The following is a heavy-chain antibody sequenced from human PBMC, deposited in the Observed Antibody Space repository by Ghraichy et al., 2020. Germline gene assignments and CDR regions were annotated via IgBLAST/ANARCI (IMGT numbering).Heavy chain of an antibody. CDR2: ITSSSRSI. CDR3: ARGSKVVRFFYYDGMDV. CDR1: GFTFSGYS. D-gene: IGHD4-23*01. V-gene: IGHV3-48*02. Sequence: GESLRLSCVGSGFTFSGYSMNWVRQSPGKGLEWVGYITSSSRSIFYADSVKGRFTISRDNAQNSLSLQMNSLTDEDTAVYYCARGSKVVRFFYYDGMDVWGQGAAVTVSS. J-gene: IGHJ6*02.